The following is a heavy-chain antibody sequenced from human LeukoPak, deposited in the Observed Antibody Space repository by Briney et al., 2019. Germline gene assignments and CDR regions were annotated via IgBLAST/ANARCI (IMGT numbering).Heavy chain of an antibody. CDR3: AKDRYYDSSGYYSWTGFDP. CDR1: GFTFSSYA. V-gene: IGHV3-23*01. Sequence: GASLRLSCAASGFTFSSYAMSWVRQPPGKGLEWVSAISGSGGSTYYADSVKGRFTISRDNSKNTLYLQMNSLRAEDTAVYYCAKDRYYDSSGYYSWTGFDPWGQGTLVTVSS. CDR2: ISGSGGST. D-gene: IGHD3-22*01. J-gene: IGHJ5*02.